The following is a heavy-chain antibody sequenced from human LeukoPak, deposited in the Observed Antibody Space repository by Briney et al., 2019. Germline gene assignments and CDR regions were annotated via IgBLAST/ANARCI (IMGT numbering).Heavy chain of an antibody. J-gene: IGHJ4*02. D-gene: IGHD5-18*01. CDR2: MSNNGNP. CDR1: GGSMTTYY. CDR3: AGRGGYSYFDY. V-gene: IGHV4-4*08. Sequence: PSETLSLTCTVSGGSMTTYYCSWIRQPPGKGLEWIGYMSNNGNPYYNPSLKSRVTISLDTSKNQFSLKLRSVTAAETAVYYCAGRGGYSYFDYWGQGALVTVSS.